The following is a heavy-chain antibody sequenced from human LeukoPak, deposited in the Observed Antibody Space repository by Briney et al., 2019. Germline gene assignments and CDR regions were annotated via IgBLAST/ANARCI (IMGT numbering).Heavy chain of an antibody. CDR3: ARGDVYNDY. Sequence: ASVKVSCRASGYTFTAYYIYWVRQAPGQGLEWMGWLNPTNGDTAYAPKFQGRVTVTMDSSINTAYMDLITLTSDDTAVYYCARGDVYNDYWGQGTLVTVST. V-gene: IGHV1-2*02. CDR2: LNPTNGDT. J-gene: IGHJ4*02. D-gene: IGHD5-24*01. CDR1: GYTFTAYY.